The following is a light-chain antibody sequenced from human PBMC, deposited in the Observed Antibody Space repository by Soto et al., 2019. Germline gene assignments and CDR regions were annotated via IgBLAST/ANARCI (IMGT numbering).Light chain of an antibody. V-gene: IGKV1-5*03. CDR3: QQYSSYSRT. CDR1: QSISSR. CDR2: KAS. Sequence: LQMTQSPSTLSASVGDRVTITCRASQSISSRLAWYQQKPGKAPKVLIYKASSLESGVPSSFSGSGSGTEFTLTISSLQRDDFATYYCQQYSSYSRTFGQGTKVDIK. J-gene: IGKJ1*01.